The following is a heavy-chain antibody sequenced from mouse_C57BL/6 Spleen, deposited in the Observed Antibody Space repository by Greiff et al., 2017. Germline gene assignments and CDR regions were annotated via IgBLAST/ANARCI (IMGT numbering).Heavy chain of an antibody. V-gene: IGHV1-19*01. CDR3: ARSRSTTANAMDY. CDR1: GYTFTDYY. CDR2: INPYNGGT. J-gene: IGHJ4*01. Sequence: VQLQQSGPVLVKPGASVKMSCTASGYTFTDYYMNWVKQSHGKSLEWIGVINPYNGGTSYNQKFKGKATLTVDKSSSTAYMELNSLTSEDSAVYYCARSRSTTANAMDYWGQGTSVTVSS. D-gene: IGHD1-2*01.